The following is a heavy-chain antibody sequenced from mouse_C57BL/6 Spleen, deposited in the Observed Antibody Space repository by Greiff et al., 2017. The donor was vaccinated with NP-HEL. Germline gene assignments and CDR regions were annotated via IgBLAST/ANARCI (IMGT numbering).Heavy chain of an antibody. Sequence: QVQLQQPGTELVKPGASVKLSCKASGYTFTSYWMHWVKQRPGQGLEWIGNINPSNGGTNYNEKFKSKATLTVDKSSSTAYMQLSSLTSEDSAVYYCARSGGYDYGYYYAMDYWGQGTSVTVSS. CDR3: ARSGGYDYGYYYAMDY. D-gene: IGHD2-4*01. CDR1: GYTFTSYW. CDR2: INPSNGGT. V-gene: IGHV1-53*01. J-gene: IGHJ4*01.